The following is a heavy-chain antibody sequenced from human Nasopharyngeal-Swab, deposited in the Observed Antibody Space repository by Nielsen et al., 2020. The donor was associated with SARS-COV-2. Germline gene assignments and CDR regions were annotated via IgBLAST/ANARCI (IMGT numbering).Heavy chain of an antibody. V-gene: IGHV3-64*01. CDR1: GFTFSSYA. J-gene: IGHJ4*02. CDR3: ARGTVTTTPHFDY. Sequence: GSLRLSCAASGFTFSSYAMHWVRQAPGKGLEYVSAISSNGGSTYYANSVKGRFTISRDNSKNTLYLQMGSLRAEDMAVYYCARGTVTTTPHFDYWGQGTLVTVSS. D-gene: IGHD4-17*01. CDR2: ISSNGGST.